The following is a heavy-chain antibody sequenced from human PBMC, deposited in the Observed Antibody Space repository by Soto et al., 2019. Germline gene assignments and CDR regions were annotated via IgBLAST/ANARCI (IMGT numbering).Heavy chain of an antibody. Sequence: QVQLQESGPGLVKPSGTLSLTCAVSGVSISSNNWWSWVRQPPGKGLEWIGEMYHTGSTNYNPSLKSRVTKSVDKSTNHFSLELNSVTAADTAVYYGARSSRYQYDSSEGNFDYWGQGTLVTVSS. CDR1: GVSISSNNW. D-gene: IGHD3-22*01. J-gene: IGHJ4*02. CDR2: MYHTGST. V-gene: IGHV4-4*02. CDR3: ARSSRYQYDSSEGNFDY.